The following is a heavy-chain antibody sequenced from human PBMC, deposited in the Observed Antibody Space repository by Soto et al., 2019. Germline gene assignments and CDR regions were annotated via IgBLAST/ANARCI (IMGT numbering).Heavy chain of an antibody. Sequence: ASVKVSCTAYGGTFSSYAISWVREATGQGLEWMGGIIPIFGTANYAQKFQGRVTITADESTSTAYMELSSLISEDTDVYYCARSGIPTRNYPTTDDYGMDVWGQGTTVTVSS. CDR3: ARSGIPTRNYPTTDDYGMDV. CDR1: GGTFSSYA. J-gene: IGHJ6*02. D-gene: IGHD4-4*01. CDR2: IIPIFGTA. V-gene: IGHV1-69*13.